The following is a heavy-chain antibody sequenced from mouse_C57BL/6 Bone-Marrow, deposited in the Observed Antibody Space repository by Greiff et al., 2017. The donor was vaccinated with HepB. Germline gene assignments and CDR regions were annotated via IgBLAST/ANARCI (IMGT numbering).Heavy chain of an antibody. D-gene: IGHD2-4*01. CDR2: IYPGDGDT. CDR3: ANYDYDVYFDV. V-gene: IGHV1-82*01. Sequence: VQLQQSGPELVKPGASVKISCKASGYAFSSSWMNWVKQRPGKGLEWIGRIYPGDGDTNYNGKFKGKATLTADKSSSTAYMQLSSLTSEDSAVYFCANYDYDVYFDVWGTGTTVTVSS. CDR1: GYAFSSSW. J-gene: IGHJ1*03.